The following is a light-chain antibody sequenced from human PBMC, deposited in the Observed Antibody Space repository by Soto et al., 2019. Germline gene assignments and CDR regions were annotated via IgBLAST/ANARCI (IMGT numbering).Light chain of an antibody. CDR2: DVA. V-gene: IGLV2-14*03. J-gene: IGLJ1*01. CDR3: VSHTSSTTYV. Sequence: QSVLTQPASVSDSPGQSITISCTGTSSDVGGSNFVSWYQQHPGKPPKLIIYDVANRPSGVSNRLSGSKSGSTASLIISRLQTEDEADYYCVSHTSSTTYVFGTGTKVTVL. CDR1: SSDVGGSNF.